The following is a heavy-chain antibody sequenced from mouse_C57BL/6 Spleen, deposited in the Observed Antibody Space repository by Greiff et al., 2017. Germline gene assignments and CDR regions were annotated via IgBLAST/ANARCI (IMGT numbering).Heavy chain of an antibody. D-gene: IGHD2-4*01. J-gene: IGHJ3*01. CDR3: ARSEDYDVFAY. CDR1: GYTFTSYT. Sequence: QVQLQQSGAELARPGASVKMSCKASGYTFTSYTMHWVKQRPGQGLEWIGYINPSSGYTKYNQKFKDKATLTADKSSSTANMQLSSLTSEDSAVYYCARSEDYDVFAYWGQGTLVTVSA. V-gene: IGHV1-4*01. CDR2: INPSSGYT.